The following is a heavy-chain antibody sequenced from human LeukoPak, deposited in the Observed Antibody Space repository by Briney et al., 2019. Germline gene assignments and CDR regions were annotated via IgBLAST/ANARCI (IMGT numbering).Heavy chain of an antibody. Sequence: ASVKVSCKTSGYTFTGYYMHWVRQAPGQGLEWMGWINPNSGGTNYAQNFQGWVTMTRDTSISTVYMELSRLRSGDMAVYYCARGCSSTNCPGAFDIWGQGTLVTVSS. V-gene: IGHV1-2*04. D-gene: IGHD2-2*01. CDR3: ARGCSSTNCPGAFDI. J-gene: IGHJ3*02. CDR2: INPNSGGT. CDR1: GYTFTGYY.